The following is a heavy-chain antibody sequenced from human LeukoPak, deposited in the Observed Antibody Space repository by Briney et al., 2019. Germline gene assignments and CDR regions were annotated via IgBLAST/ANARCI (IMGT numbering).Heavy chain of an antibody. Sequence: GGSLRLSCAAPGFTFSSSNMNWVRQAPGKGLEWVSSISSSSSYIYYADSVKGRFTISRDNAKNSLYLRMNSLRAEDTAVYYCARDRGSGSYYTPSSDYWGQGTLVTVSS. CDR2: ISSSSSYI. D-gene: IGHD3-10*01. V-gene: IGHV3-21*01. CDR1: GFTFSSSN. J-gene: IGHJ4*02. CDR3: ARDRGSGSYYTPSSDY.